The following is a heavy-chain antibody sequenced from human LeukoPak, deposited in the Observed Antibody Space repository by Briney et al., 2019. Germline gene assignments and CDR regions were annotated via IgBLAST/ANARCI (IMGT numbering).Heavy chain of an antibody. V-gene: IGHV3-9*01. CDR1: GFTFKDYA. D-gene: IGHD3-3*01. CDR2: ISWNSGSI. Sequence: GGSLRLSCAASGFTFKDYAMHWVRQAPGKGLEWVSGISWNSGSIGYADSVKGRFTISRDNAKNSLYLQMNSLRAEDTALYYCAKVYYDFWSGYYHDAFDIWGQGTMVTVSS. CDR3: AKVYYDFWSGYYHDAFDI. J-gene: IGHJ3*02.